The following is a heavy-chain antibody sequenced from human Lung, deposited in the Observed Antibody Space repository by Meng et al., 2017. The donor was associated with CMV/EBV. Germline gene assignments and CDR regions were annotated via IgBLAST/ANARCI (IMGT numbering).Heavy chain of an antibody. CDR3: ARVGWEHVADY. CDR2: IYSSGST. J-gene: IGHJ4*02. D-gene: IGHD1-26*01. Sequence: GSLRLSCTVSGYSISSGYYCGWSRQPPGKGLEWIGSIYSSGSTYYTPSLKSRVTISVYTSKNQFSLKLSSVTAADTAVYYCARVGWEHVADYWGQGTLVTVSS. V-gene: IGHV4-38-2*02. CDR1: GYSISSGYY.